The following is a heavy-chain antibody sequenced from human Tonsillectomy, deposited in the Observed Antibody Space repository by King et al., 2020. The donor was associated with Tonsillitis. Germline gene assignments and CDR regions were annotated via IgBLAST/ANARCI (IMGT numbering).Heavy chain of an antibody. J-gene: IGHJ6*03. Sequence: QLVQSGGGVVQPGRSLRLSCAASGFTFSSYGMHWVRQAPGKGLEWVAVISYDGSNKYYADSVKGRFTISRDNPKNTLYLQMNSLRAEDTAVYYCAKDRGFYMDVWGKGTTVTVSS. CDR3: AKDRGFYMDV. V-gene: IGHV3-30*18. CDR2: ISYDGSNK. CDR1: GFTFSSYG.